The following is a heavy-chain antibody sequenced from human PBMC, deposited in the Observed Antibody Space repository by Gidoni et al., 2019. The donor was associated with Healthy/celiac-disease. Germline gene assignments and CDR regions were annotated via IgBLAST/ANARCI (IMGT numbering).Heavy chain of an antibody. CDR1: GFTFLSYS. CDR2: ISSIISTI. V-gene: IGHV3-48*01. CDR3: ARLVQLSTGAESPRRFDP. D-gene: IGHD5-18*01. J-gene: IGHJ5*02. Sequence: EVQLVESGGGLVQPGGSLRLSCAASGFTFLSYSVSWFRQAPGKGLEWVSYISSIISTIASASSVKGRFTISRDNANNSLYLRMNSLRAEDTAVYYCARLVQLSTGAESPRRFDPWGQGTLVTVSS.